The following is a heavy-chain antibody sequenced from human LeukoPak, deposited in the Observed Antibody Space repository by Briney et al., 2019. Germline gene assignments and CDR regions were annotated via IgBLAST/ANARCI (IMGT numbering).Heavy chain of an antibody. J-gene: IGHJ4*02. CDR3: ARAPGGGLDYFDF. Sequence: GGSLRLSCTASGFTFTRYSMNWVRQAPGKELEWLSSISSSRTSIFYADSLKGRFTISRDNAKASLYLQMNSLRDEDTAVYYCARAPGGGLDYFDFWGQGTLVTVSS. CDR1: GFTFTRYS. V-gene: IGHV3-21*01. D-gene: IGHD2-15*01. CDR2: ISSSRTSI.